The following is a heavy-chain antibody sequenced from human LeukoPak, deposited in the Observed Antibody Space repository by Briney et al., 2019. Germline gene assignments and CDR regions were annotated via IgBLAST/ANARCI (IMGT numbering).Heavy chain of an antibody. J-gene: IGHJ4*02. CDR3: AREGPSKAFVY. Sequence: SETLSLTCTVSGGSISSYCWSWIRQPPGKGLEWIGYIYYSGSTNYNPSLKSPVTISVDTSKNQFSLKLSSVTAADTAVYYCAREGPSKAFVYWGQGTLVTVSS. D-gene: IGHD4-11*01. CDR2: IYYSGST. V-gene: IGHV4-59*01. CDR1: GGSISSYC.